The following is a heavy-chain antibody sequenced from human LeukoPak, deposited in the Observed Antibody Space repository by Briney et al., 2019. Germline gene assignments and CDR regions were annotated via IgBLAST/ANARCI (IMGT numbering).Heavy chain of an antibody. V-gene: IGHV6-1*01. D-gene: IGHD3-16*01. CDR1: GDSVSSNSAS. CDR3: VRDGGWRYDY. Sequence: SQTLSLTCAISGDSVSSNSASWNWIRQSPSRGLEWLGRTYYRSKWDNDYAGSVKSRITINPDTSKNQFSLQLNSVTPEHTAVYYCVRDGGWRYDYWGQGTLVTVSS. J-gene: IGHJ4*02. CDR2: TYYRSKWDN.